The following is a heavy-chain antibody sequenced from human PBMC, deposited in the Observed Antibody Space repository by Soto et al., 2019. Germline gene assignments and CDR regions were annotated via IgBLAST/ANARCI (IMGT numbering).Heavy chain of an antibody. J-gene: IGHJ5*02. CDR2: IIPIFGTA. V-gene: IGHV1-69*13. D-gene: IGHD3-22*01. CDR3: ARSYDSSGYYYH. CDR1: GGTFSSYA. Sequence: RASVKVSCKASGGTFSSYAISWVRQAPGQGLEWMGGIIPIFGTANYAQKFQGRVTITADESTSTAYMELSSLRSEDTAVYYCARSYDSSGYYYHWGQGTLVTVS.